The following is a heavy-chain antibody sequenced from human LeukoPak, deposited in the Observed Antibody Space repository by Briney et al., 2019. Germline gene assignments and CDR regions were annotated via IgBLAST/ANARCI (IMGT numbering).Heavy chain of an antibody. V-gene: IGHV4-4*02. J-gene: IGHJ4*02. CDR3: AREVASYYFDY. CDR2: IYHSGST. D-gene: IGHD2-2*01. Sequence: SEILSLTCTVSGGSISSSNWWSWVRQPPGKGLEWIGKIYHSGSTNYNPSLKSRVTISVDKSKNQFSLKLSSVTAADTAVYYCAREVASYYFDYWGQGTLVTVSS. CDR1: GGSISSSNW.